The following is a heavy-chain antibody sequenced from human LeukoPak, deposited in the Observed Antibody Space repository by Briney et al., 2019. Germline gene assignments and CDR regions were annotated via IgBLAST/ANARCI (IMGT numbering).Heavy chain of an antibody. CDR3: ARGLADCSSSSCLPYGVDV. CDR2: INWSGTSA. V-gene: IGHV3-20*01. CDR1: GFIFDDYA. Sequence: GGSLRLSCAASGFIFDDYAMIWVRQRPGRGLEWVSSINWSGTSADYADSVKARFTISRDNAKNSQYLQMNSLRGEDTAFYHCARGLADCSSSSCLPYGVDVWGQGTTVTVSS. J-gene: IGHJ6*02. D-gene: IGHD2-2*01.